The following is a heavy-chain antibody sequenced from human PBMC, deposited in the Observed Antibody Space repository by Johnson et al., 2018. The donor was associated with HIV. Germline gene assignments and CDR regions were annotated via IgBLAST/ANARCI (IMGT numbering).Heavy chain of an antibody. J-gene: IGHJ3*02. CDR3: ARVRRSGWYDNDAFDI. CDR2: IGIAGDT. CDR1: GFTFSMYD. D-gene: IGHD6-19*01. V-gene: IGHV3-13*01. Sequence: VQLVESGGGLVQPGGSLRLSCAASGFTFSMYDIHWVRQTTGKGLEWVSGIGIAGDTYYIDSVKGRFTNSRDDSKNTLYLQMNSLIPEDTAVYYCARVRRSGWYDNDAFDIWGQGTMVTVSS.